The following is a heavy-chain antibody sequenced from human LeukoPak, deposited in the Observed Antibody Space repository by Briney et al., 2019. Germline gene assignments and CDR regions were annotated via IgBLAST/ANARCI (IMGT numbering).Heavy chain of an antibody. J-gene: IGHJ4*02. CDR3: AKDGPYSSGWYEVGPDY. CDR1: GYSENFYG. CDR2: IIPIFRTA. D-gene: IGHD6-19*01. Sequence: ASVKVSCKTSGYSENFYGITWVRQVAGQGLEWMGGIIPIFRTANYAQKFQGRLTITADKSTSTAYMELSSLRAEDTAVYYCAKDGPYSSGWYEVGPDYWGQGTLVTVSS. V-gene: IGHV1-69*06.